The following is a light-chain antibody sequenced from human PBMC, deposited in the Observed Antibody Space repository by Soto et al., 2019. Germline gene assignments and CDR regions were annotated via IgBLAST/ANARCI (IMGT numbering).Light chain of an antibody. V-gene: IGKV3-20*01. CDR1: QSVRSNY. CDR3: QQYSTSPWT. CDR2: AAS. Sequence: EIVLTQSPGTLTLSPGERATLSCRASQSVRSNYLAWYQQGPGQAPRLLIFAASSRATDIPDRFSGSGSGTDFTLTISRLEPEDFAVYYCQQYSTSPWTFGQGTKVDIK. J-gene: IGKJ1*01.